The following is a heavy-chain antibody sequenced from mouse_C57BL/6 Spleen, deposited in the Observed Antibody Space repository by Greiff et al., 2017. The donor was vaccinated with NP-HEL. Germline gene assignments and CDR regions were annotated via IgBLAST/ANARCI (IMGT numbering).Heavy chain of an antibody. J-gene: IGHJ3*01. V-gene: IGHV1-80*01. CDR2: IYPGDGDT. CDR1: GYAFSSYW. D-gene: IGHD2-4*01. Sequence: VQLQQSGAELVKPGASVKISCKASGYAFSSYWMNWVKQRPGKGLEWIGQIYPGDGDTNYNGKFKGKATLTADISSSTAYMQLSSLTSEDSAVYFCAREDYDYAWFADWGQGTLVTVSA. CDR3: AREDYDYAWFAD.